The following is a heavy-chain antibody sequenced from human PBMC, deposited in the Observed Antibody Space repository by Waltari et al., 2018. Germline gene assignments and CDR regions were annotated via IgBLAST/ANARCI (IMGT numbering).Heavy chain of an antibody. V-gene: IGHV4-4*07. CDR3: ARELIGQPLVFDAFDI. Sequence: QVQLQESGPGLVKPSETLSLTCTVSGGSISSYYWSWIRQPAGKGLEWIGRIYTSGGTNYNPSLKRRVTRSVDTSKNQFSLKLSSVTAADTAVYYCARELIGQPLVFDAFDIWGQGTMVTVSS. CDR2: IYTSGGT. J-gene: IGHJ3*02. D-gene: IGHD6-6*01. CDR1: GGSISSYY.